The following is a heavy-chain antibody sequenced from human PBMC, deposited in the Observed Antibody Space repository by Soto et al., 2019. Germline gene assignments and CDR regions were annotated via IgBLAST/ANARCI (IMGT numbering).Heavy chain of an antibody. CDR1: GGSISSYY. V-gene: IGHV4-59*01. D-gene: IGHD6-13*01. CDR3: ARDARVPFYPGPVVQQLVPSHYYYYGMDV. Sequence: PSETLSLTCTVSGGSISSYYWSSIRQPPGKGLEWIGYIYYSGSTNYNPSLKSRVTISVDTSKDQFSLKLSSVTAADTAVYYCARDARVPFYPGPVVQQLVPSHYYYYGMDVWGQGTTVTVSS. J-gene: IGHJ6*02. CDR2: IYYSGST.